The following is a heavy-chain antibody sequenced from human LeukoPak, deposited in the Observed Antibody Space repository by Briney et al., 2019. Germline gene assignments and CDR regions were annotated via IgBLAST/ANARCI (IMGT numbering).Heavy chain of an antibody. V-gene: IGHV1-69*05. CDR3: ARDHRYSGSYPSWNYFDY. CDR2: IIPIFGTA. J-gene: IGHJ4*02. D-gene: IGHD1-26*01. Sequence: ASVKVSCKASGGTFSSYAISWVRQAPGQGLEWMGGIIPIFGTANYAQKFQGRVTITTDESTSTAYMELSSLRSEDTAVYYCARDHRYSGSYPSWNYFDYWGQETLVTVSS. CDR1: GGTFSSYA.